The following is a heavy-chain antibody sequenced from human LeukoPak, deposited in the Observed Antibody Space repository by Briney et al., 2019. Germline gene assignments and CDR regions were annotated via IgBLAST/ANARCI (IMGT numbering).Heavy chain of an antibody. D-gene: IGHD2-15*01. Sequence: GGSLRLSCAASGFIFSSYWMTWVRQAPGKGLEWVANIKQEGFEKRYVDSVKGRFTISRDSSKNTLFLQMNRLRPEDAAVYYCAKAPVTTCRGAFCYPFDYWGLGTLVTVSS. CDR2: IKQEGFEK. V-gene: IGHV3-7*03. CDR1: GFIFSSYW. CDR3: AKAPVTTCRGAFCYPFDY. J-gene: IGHJ4*02.